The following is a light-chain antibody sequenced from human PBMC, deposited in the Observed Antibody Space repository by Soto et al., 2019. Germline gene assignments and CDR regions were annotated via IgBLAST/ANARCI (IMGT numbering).Light chain of an antibody. Sequence: QSVLTQPPSASGTPGQGVTISCSGSSSNIGTNYVYWYHQVPGTASKLLIYRNNQRPSGIPARFSGSKSGASASLAISGLRSEDDADYYCAVWDDSLRIRVFGGGTKL. J-gene: IGLJ3*02. CDR3: AVWDDSLRIRV. CDR2: RNN. V-gene: IGLV1-47*01. CDR1: SSNIGTNY.